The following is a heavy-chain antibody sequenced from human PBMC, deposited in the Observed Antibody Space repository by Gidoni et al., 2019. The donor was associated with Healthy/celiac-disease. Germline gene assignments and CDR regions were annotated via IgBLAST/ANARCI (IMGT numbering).Heavy chain of an antibody. V-gene: IGHV4-59*01. Sequence: QVQLQESGPGLVKPSETLSLTCTVSGGSISSYYLSWIRQPPGKGLEWIGYIYYSGSTNYNPSLKSRVTISVDTSKNQFSLKLSSVTAADTAVYYCARDQGGSGWYRYWGQGTLVTVSS. CDR3: ARDQGGSGWYRY. J-gene: IGHJ4*02. D-gene: IGHD6-19*01. CDR2: IYYSGST. CDR1: GGSISSYY.